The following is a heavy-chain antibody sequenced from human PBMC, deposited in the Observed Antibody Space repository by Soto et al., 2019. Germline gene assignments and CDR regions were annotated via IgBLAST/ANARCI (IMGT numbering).Heavy chain of an antibody. CDR3: ARVRMTTVTDY. V-gene: IGHV4-30-4*01. CDR2: IYYSGST. D-gene: IGHD4-4*01. Sequence: PSETLSLTCTVSGGSISSGDYYWSWIRQPPGKGLEWIGYIYYSGSTYYNPSLKSRVTISVDTSKNQFSLKLSSVTAADTAVYYCARVRMTTVTDYWGQGTLVTVSS. CDR1: GGSISSGDYY. J-gene: IGHJ4*02.